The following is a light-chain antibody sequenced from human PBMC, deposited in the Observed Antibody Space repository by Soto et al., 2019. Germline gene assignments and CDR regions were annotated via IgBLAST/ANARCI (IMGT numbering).Light chain of an antibody. CDR1: SRDVGAYNY. CDR2: EVT. J-gene: IGLJ3*02. Sequence: QSVLTQPPSASGCPGQSVTISCTGTSRDVGAYNYVSWDQQHAGKAPKLVIYEVTKRPSGVPDRFSGSKSANTASLTVSGIQAEDEADYYCSSFASSNTWVFGGGNKLTVL. CDR3: SSFASSNTWV. V-gene: IGLV2-8*01.